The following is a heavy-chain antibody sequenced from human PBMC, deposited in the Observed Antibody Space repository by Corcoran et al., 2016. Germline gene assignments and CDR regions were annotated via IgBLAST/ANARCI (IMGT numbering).Heavy chain of an antibody. CDR2: INPSGGST. D-gene: IGHD6-19*01. J-gene: IGHJ6*02. CDR1: GYTFTSYY. Sequence: QVQLVQSGAEVKKPGASVKVSCKASGYTFTSYYMHWVRQAPGQGLEWMGIINPSGGSTSYAQKFQGRVTMTRDTSTSTVYMELSSLRSEDTAVYYWARDWVAVACGVKYYYGMDVWGQGTTVTVSS. V-gene: IGHV1-46*01. CDR3: ARDWVAVACGVKYYYGMDV.